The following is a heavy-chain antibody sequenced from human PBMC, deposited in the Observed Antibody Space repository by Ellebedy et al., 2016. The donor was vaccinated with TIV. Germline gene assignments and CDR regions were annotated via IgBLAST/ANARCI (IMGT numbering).Heavy chain of an antibody. J-gene: IGHJ5*02. CDR1: GDSVSSYSAA. Sequence: SQTLSLTCAISGDSVSSYSAAWSWIRQSPSRGLEWLGRTYYRSEWYSDYAVSVESRITINPDTSKNQFSLQLNSVTPEDTAVYYCARELWFGESCKWLDPWGQGTLVTVSS. V-gene: IGHV6-1*01. CDR3: ARELWFGESCKWLDP. CDR2: TYYRSEWYS. D-gene: IGHD3-10*01.